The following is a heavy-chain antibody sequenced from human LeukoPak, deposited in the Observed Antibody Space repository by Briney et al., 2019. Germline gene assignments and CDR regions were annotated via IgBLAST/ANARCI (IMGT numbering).Heavy chain of an antibody. CDR2: ISGSGGKT. J-gene: IGHJ4*02. Sequence: QSGGSLRLSCAAAGFTFSSYAMSWVRQAPGKGLEWVSGISGSGGKTYNADSVRGRFTISRDNSQNTLYLQMNSLRGEDTAVYYCARDDSRYDNGGYYYGIDYWGQGILVTVSS. V-gene: IGHV3-23*01. D-gene: IGHD3-22*01. CDR3: ARDDSRYDNGGYYYGIDY. CDR1: GFTFSSYA.